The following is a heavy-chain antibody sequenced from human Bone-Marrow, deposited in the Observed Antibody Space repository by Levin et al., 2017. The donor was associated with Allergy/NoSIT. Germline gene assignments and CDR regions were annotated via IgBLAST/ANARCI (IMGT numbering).Heavy chain of an antibody. CDR1: GFRFNTFA. CDR3: ARDFGDQVMYYLDY. J-gene: IGHJ4*02. V-gene: IGHV3-30*04. Sequence: GGSLRLSCAASGFRFNTFALHWVRQAPGKGLQWVAAISYDGNNEHYADSVKGRFIISRDNLKNTLYLQVDNLRADDSAVYFCARDFGDQVMYYLDYWGQGSLVIVAS. CDR2: ISYDGNNE. D-gene: IGHD3-10*01.